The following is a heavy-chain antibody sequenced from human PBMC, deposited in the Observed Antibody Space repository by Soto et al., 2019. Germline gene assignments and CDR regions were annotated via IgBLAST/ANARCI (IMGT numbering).Heavy chain of an antibody. CDR2: ISVGATRT. V-gene: IGHV3-23*01. Sequence: GGSLRLSCAASGFTFSSYTMTWVRQAPGKGLEWVSGISVGATRTYYAGSVKGRFSISRDDSKNTLSLQMNSLRGDDTAVYYCAKAGGYMYDAFDIWGQGTMVTVSS. D-gene: IGHD3-10*01. CDR1: GFTFSSYT. CDR3: AKAGGYMYDAFDI. J-gene: IGHJ3*02.